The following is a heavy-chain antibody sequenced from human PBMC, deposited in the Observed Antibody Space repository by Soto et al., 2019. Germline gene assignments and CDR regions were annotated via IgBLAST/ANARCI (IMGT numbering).Heavy chain of an antibody. CDR2: IYYSGST. J-gene: IGHJ4*02. CDR1: GGSMSSSY. Sequence: SETLSLTCTVSGGSMSSSYWSWIRQSPGNELEWIGYIYYSGSTNYNPSLKSRVTISVDTSKNQFSLKLSSVTAADTAVYYCARSRGGYFDYWGQGTLVTVSS. CDR3: ARSRGGYFDY. V-gene: IGHV4-59*01. D-gene: IGHD3-16*01.